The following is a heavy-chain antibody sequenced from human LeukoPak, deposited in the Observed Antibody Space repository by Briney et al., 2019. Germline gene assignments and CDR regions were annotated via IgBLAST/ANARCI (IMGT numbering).Heavy chain of an antibody. V-gene: IGHV3-7*04. J-gene: IGHJ4*02. CDR2: IKYDGSDK. CDR3: VWGGGSFES. CDR1: GFTFSGFW. Sequence: PGGSLRLSCAATGFTFSGFWMSWVRQAPTKGLEWVANIKYDGSDKRYVDSVKGRFTVSRDNANNSLYLQMNSLRAEDTAVDYFVWGGGSFESWGQGTLVTVSS. D-gene: IGHD3-16*01.